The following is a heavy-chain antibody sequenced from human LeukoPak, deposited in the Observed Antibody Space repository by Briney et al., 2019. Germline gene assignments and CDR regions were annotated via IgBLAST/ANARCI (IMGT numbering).Heavy chain of an antibody. J-gene: IGHJ4*02. Sequence: PSETLSLTCTVSGGSISSYYWSWIRQPPGKGLEWIGYIYYSGSTNYNPSLKSRVTISVDASKNQFSLKLSSVTAADTAVYYCARVDSSGYSPDYWGQGTLVTVSS. CDR3: ARVDSSGYSPDY. V-gene: IGHV4-59*01. CDR2: IYYSGST. D-gene: IGHD3-22*01. CDR1: GGSISSYY.